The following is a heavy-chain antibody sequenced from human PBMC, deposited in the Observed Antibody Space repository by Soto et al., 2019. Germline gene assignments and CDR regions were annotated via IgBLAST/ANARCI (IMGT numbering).Heavy chain of an antibody. CDR1: GFTFTSSA. CDR2: IVVGSGNT. J-gene: IGHJ5*02. D-gene: IGHD6-6*01. V-gene: IGHV1-58*02. Sequence: SVKVSCKASGFTFTSSAMQWVRQARGQRLEWIGWIVVGSGNTNYAQKFQERVTITRNMSTSTAYMELSSLRSEDTAVYYCARDRVSSSSPRPNWFDPWGQGTLVTVSS. CDR3: ARDRVSSSSPRPNWFDP.